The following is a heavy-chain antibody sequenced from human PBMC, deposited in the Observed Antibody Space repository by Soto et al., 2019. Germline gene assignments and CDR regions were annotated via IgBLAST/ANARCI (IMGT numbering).Heavy chain of an antibody. J-gene: IGHJ6*02. CDR2: IYPGDSDT. V-gene: IGHV5-51*01. CDR3: ATSYDYVWGSYRSYGMDV. CDR1: GYSFTSYW. Sequence: PGESLKISCKGSGYSFTSYWIGWVRQMPGKGLEWMGIIYPGDSDTRYSPSFQGQVTTSADKSISTAYLQWSSLKASDTAMYYCATSYDYVWGSYRSYGMDVWGQGTTVTVSS. D-gene: IGHD3-16*02.